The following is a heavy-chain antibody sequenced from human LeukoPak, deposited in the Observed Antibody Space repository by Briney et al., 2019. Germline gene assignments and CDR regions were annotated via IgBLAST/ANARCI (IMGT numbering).Heavy chain of an antibody. V-gene: IGHV3-48*01. CDR3: ARDPLSSSSFDL. Sequence: GSLRLSCAASGFTFSSYSMNWVRQAPGKGLEWLSYISSSSSTIYYADSVKGRFTISRDNAKNSLYLQMNSLRAEDTAVYYCARDPLSSSSFDLWGQGTLVTVSS. CDR2: ISSSSSTI. D-gene: IGHD6-13*01. J-gene: IGHJ4*02. CDR1: GFTFSSYS.